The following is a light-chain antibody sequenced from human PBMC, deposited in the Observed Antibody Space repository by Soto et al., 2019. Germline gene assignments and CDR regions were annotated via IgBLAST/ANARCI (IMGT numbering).Light chain of an antibody. Sequence: AIQLTQSPSSLSASVGDRVTITCRASQGISSALAWYQQKPGKAPKLLIYDASSLESGVPSRFSGSGSGTDFTLTISIRPPEDFATYYCQQFTFGPGTKVDIK. CDR2: DAS. J-gene: IGKJ3*01. CDR1: QGISSA. CDR3: QQFT. V-gene: IGKV1-13*02.